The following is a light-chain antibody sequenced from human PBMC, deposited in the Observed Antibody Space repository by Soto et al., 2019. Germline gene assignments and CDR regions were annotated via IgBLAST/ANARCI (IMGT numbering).Light chain of an antibody. CDR3: QQRSNWPPIT. V-gene: IGKV3-11*01. CDR2: DAS. J-gene: IGKJ5*01. CDR1: QSVSSY. Sequence: EIVLTQSPATLSLSPGERATLSCRASQSVSSYLAWYQQKPGQFPRLLIYDASNRATGIPARFSGSGSGTDFTLTISSLEPEDFAVYYCQQRSNWPPITFGQGTRLEIK.